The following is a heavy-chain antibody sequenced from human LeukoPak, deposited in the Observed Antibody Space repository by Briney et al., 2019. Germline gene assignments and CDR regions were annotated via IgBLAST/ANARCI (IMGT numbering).Heavy chain of an antibody. CDR3: AGDQTMVRGVKHYYYNYMDV. V-gene: IGHV4-59*12. CDR2: IHYSWST. D-gene: IGHD3-10*01. J-gene: IGHJ6*03. CDR1: GGSISSYY. Sequence: PSETLTLTCNVSGGSISSYYWSWIRQPPGQGLEWIGYIHYSWSTDYYPSLKSRVTMSVDTSKNQFSLKLISVTAADTAVFYCAGDQTMVRGVKHYYYNYMDVWGKGTTVTISS.